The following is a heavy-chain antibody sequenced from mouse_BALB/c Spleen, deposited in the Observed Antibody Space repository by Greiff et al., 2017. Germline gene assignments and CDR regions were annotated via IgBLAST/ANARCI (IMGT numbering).Heavy chain of an antibody. CDR2: IWGDGST. J-gene: IGHJ4*01. V-gene: IGHV2-6-7*01. CDR3: AREGYDYDEGYAMDY. Sequence: VQRVESGPGLVAPSQSLSITCTVSGFSLTGYGVNWVRQPPGKGLEWLGMIWGDGSTDYNSALKSRLSISKDNSKSQVFLKMNSLQTDDTARYYCAREGYDYDEGYAMDYWGQGTSVTVSS. D-gene: IGHD2-4*01. CDR1: GFSLTGYG.